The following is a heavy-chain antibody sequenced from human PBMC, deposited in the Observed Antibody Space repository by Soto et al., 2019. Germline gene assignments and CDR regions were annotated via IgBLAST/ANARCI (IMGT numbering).Heavy chain of an antibody. CDR2: VIPTFGTT. J-gene: IGHJ6*02. V-gene: IGHV1-69*06. D-gene: IGHD3-22*01. CDR3: ARGGALITGYGMEV. CDR1: GWTFISYR. Sequence: SVKVSCKASGWTFISYRINWVRQAAGQGLEWMGEVIPTFGTTTYAQKFQGRVNINADKSTSTAYMELSSLRSEDTAVYYCARGGALITGYGMEVWGQGTAVTVSS.